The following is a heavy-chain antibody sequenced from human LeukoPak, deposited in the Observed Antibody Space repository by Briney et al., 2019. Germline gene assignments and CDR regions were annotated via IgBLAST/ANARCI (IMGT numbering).Heavy chain of an antibody. CDR1: GIHLNSYS. Sequence: GSLRPPLATPGIHLNSYSLSLVRPAPGKGVGLGFTISGSGGSTYYADSVKGRFTISRDNSKNTLYLQMNSLRAEDTAVYYCAKFRGSSSWYYSFDYWGQGTLVTVSS. J-gene: IGHJ4*02. CDR3: AKFRGSSSWYYSFDY. CDR2: ISGSGGST. D-gene: IGHD6-13*01. V-gene: IGHV3-23*01.